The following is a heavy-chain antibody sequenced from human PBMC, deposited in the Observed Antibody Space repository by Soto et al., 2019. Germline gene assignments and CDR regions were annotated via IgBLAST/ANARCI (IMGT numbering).Heavy chain of an antibody. CDR3: ARDPPPPDY. CDR1: GYTFASYA. Sequence: QVQLVQSGAEVKKPGASVKVSCKASGYTFASYAISWMRQAPRQGLEWMGWISAYNGNTNYAQKRQGRVTLTTDTSTSPAYMEVTSLSSDDTAVYYCARDPPPPDYWGQGTLVTVSS. CDR2: ISAYNGNT. J-gene: IGHJ4*02. V-gene: IGHV1-18*01.